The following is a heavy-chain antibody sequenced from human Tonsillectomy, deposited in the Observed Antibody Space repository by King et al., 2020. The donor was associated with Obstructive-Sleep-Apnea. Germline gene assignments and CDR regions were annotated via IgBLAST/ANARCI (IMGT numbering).Heavy chain of an antibody. CDR2: IYYSGST. V-gene: IGHV4-39*07. Sequence: QLQESGPGLVKPSETLSLTCTVSGGSISSTSYYWGWIRQPPGKGLEWIGNIYYSGSTYYNPSLKGRVTISVYMSKNQFSLKLSSVTAADTAVYYCASERDIYGMDVWGQGTTVTVSS. CDR1: GGSISSTSYY. CDR3: ASERDIYGMDV. J-gene: IGHJ6*02.